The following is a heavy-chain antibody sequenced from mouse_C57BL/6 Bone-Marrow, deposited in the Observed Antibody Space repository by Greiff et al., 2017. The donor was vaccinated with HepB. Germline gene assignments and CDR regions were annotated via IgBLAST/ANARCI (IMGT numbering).Heavy chain of an antibody. Sequence: VQLQQSGAELMKPGASVKLSCKATGYTFTGYWIEWVKQRPAHGLEWIGEILPGSGSTNYNEKFKGKATFTVDTSSNTAYMQLSSLTTEDSAIYYCAREGRRLLLYYFDYWGQGTTLTVSS. J-gene: IGHJ2*01. CDR1: GYTFTGYW. V-gene: IGHV1-9*01. D-gene: IGHD2-3*01. CDR2: ILPGSGST. CDR3: AREGRRLLLYYFDY.